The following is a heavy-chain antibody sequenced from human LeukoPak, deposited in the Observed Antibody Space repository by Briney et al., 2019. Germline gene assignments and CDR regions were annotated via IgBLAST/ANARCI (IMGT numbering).Heavy chain of an antibody. D-gene: IGHD4-23*01. V-gene: IGHV3-23*01. Sequence: GGSLRLSCAASGFISSSYAMSWVRQAPGKGLEWVSAIVGDTVTFYTDSVKGRFTISRGNSKNTLHLQMNSLRGEDTAIYYCAKGNTQWELYDYWGQGTLVTVSS. CDR1: GFISSSYA. CDR3: AKGNTQWELYDY. J-gene: IGHJ4*02. CDR2: IVGDTVT.